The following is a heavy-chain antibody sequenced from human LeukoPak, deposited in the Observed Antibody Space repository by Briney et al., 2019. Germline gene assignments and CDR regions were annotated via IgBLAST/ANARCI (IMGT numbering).Heavy chain of an antibody. D-gene: IGHD5-18*01. CDR2: ISYDGNNK. Sequence: GGSLRLSCAASGSTVSSNYMSWVRQAPGKGLEWVAVISYDGNNKYYADSVKGRLIISRDNSKNTLYLQLSSLRAEDTAVYYCAKEGDSYGYGHGQYDYWGQGTLVTVSS. CDR3: AKEGDSYGYGHGQYDY. J-gene: IGHJ4*02. CDR1: GSTVSSNY. V-gene: IGHV3-30*18.